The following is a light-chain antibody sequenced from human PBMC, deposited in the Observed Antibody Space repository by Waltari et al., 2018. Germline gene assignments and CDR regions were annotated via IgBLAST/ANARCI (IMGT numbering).Light chain of an antibody. V-gene: IGLV2-14*01. CDR3: GSYRSSSTPQYV. CDR2: EVS. J-gene: IGLJ1*01. CDR1: SSDVGGYNY. Sequence: QSALTQPASVSGSPGQSITISCTGTSSDVGGYNYVSWYQEKPGKAPKLMIYEVSNRPSGVSNRFSGSKSGNTASLTISGLQAEDEADYYCGSYRSSSTPQYVFGTGTKVTVL.